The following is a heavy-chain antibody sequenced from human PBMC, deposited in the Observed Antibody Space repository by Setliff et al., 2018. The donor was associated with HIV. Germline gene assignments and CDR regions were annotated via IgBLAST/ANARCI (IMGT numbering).Heavy chain of an antibody. D-gene: IGHD2-2*01. CDR2: IIPMFGTA. CDR1: GDTFRSRA. CDR3: APVSSGWFDP. V-gene: IGHV1-69*06. J-gene: IGHJ5*02. Sequence: ASVKVSCKASGDTFRSRAFNWVRQAPGQGPEWMGGIIPMFGTANYAQQFQGRVTMTEDTSTDTAYMELTSLRSEDTAMYYCAPVSSGWFDPWGQGTLVTVSS.